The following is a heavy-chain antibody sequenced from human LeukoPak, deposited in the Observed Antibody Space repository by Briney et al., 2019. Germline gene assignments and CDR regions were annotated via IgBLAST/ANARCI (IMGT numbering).Heavy chain of an antibody. CDR2: IYYSGST. V-gene: IGHV4-39*02. D-gene: IGHD4-23*01. Sequence: KPSETLSLTCTVSGGSIRSSTYYWGWIRHPPGKGLEWIGSIYYSGSTYYNPSLKSRVTISVDTSKNQFSLKLSSVTAADTAVYYCARDYGGHFDYWGQGTLVTVSS. CDR1: GGSIRSSTYY. J-gene: IGHJ4*02. CDR3: ARDYGGHFDY.